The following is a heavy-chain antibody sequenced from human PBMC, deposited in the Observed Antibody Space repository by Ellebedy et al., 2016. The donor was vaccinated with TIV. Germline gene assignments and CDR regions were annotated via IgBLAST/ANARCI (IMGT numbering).Heavy chain of an antibody. D-gene: IGHD1-1*01. V-gene: IGHV4-39*07. CDR1: GGSISSSTYY. Sequence: SETLSLTCPVSGGSISSSTYYWGWIRQPPGKGLEWIGSIYCSGSTYYNPSLKSRVTISVDTSKNHFSLKLSSVTAADTAVFFCARGRSLEGFDIWGQGTLVTVSS. CDR3: ARGRSLEGFDI. J-gene: IGHJ3*02. CDR2: IYCSGST.